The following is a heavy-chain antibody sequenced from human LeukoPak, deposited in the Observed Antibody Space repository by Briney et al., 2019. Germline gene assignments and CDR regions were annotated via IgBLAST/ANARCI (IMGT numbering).Heavy chain of an antibody. CDR3: ARAGMGGIAAAGRNFDY. Sequence: SETLSLTCAVYGGSFSGYYWSWIRQPPGKGLEWIGEINHSGSTNYNPSLKSRVTISVDTSKNQFSLKLSSVTAADTAVYYCARAGMGGIAAAGRNFDYWGQGTLVTVSS. J-gene: IGHJ4*02. D-gene: IGHD6-13*01. CDR2: INHSGST. CDR1: GGSFSGYY. V-gene: IGHV4-34*01.